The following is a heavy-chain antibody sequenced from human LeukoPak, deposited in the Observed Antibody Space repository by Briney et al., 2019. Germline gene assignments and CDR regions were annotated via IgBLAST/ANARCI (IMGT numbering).Heavy chain of an antibody. J-gene: IGHJ4*02. CDR3: ARISPNYDSSGYLDY. V-gene: IGHV3-64*01. Sequence: HPGRSLRLSCAASGFTFSSYAMHWVRQAPGKGLEYVSAISSNGGSTYYANSVKGRFTISRDNSKNTLHLQMGSLRAEDMAVYYCARISPNYDSSGYLDYWGQGTLVTVSS. CDR1: GFTFSSYA. D-gene: IGHD3-22*01. CDR2: ISSNGGST.